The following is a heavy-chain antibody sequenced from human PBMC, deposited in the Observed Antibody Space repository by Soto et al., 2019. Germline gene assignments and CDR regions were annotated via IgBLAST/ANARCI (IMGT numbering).Heavy chain of an antibody. CDR3: ARDLSCWYPYDGMEV. Sequence: SETLSLTCTVSGGSVSSGSYYWSWIRQPPGKGRGWIGYIYYSGSTNYNPSLKSRGTISVATSKNQFSLHLSSVTAADTAVSYCARDLSCWYPYDGMEVWGQWSMFTVAS. CDR1: GGSVSSGSYY. CDR2: IYYSGST. V-gene: IGHV4-61*01. D-gene: IGHD6-19*01. J-gene: IGHJ6*01.